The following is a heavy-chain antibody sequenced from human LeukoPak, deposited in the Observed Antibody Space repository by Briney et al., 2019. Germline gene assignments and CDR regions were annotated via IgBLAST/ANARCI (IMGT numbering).Heavy chain of an antibody. CDR3: ARLGCSGGSCYPPYWYYGMDV. CDR2: VYYSGST. J-gene: IGHJ6*02. Sequence: SETLSLTCNVSGGSISSSVYYWGWIRQPPGKGLEWIGSVYYSGSTDYSPSLKSRVTIFVDTSKNQFSLKLSSVTAADTAVYYCARLGCSGGSCYPPYWYYGMDVWGQGTTVTVSS. V-gene: IGHV4-39*01. CDR1: GGSISSSVYY. D-gene: IGHD2-15*01.